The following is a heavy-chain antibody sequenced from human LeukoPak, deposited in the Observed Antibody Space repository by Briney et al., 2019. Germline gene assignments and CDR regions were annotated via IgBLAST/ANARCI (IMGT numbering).Heavy chain of an antibody. V-gene: IGHV1-24*01. D-gene: IGHD3-10*01. CDR2: FDPEDGET. CDR1: GYTLTELS. Sequence: GASVKVSCKVSGYTLTELSMHWVRQAPGKGLEWMGGFDPEDGETIYAQKFQGRVTITADESTSTAYMELSSLRSEDTAVYYCARTNYYGSGSYYKPYYYYYMDVWGKGTTVTISS. J-gene: IGHJ6*03. CDR3: ARTNYYGSGSYYKPYYYYYMDV.